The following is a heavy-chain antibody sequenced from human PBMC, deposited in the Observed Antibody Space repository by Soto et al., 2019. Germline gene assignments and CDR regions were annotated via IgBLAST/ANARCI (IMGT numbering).Heavy chain of an antibody. CDR2: IDPTDSYV. Sequence: EVQLVQSGAEVKEPGESLRISCKGSGYSFTSHWIIWVRQMPGKGLEWMGRIDPTDSYVNYNPPFQGHVTISVDTSINAAYLQWSSLKASDSAIYYCARQGDRIFSTWYNWFDPWGQGTLVTVSS. J-gene: IGHJ5*02. CDR3: ARQGDRIFSTWYNWFDP. V-gene: IGHV5-10-1*03. CDR1: GYSFTSHW. D-gene: IGHD2-2*01.